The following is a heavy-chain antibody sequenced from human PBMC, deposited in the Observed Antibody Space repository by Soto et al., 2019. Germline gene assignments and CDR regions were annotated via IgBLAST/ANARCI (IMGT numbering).Heavy chain of an antibody. CDR3: ARLEYGDRSYFDF. Sequence: PGESLKISCKGSGYNFTNHWIGWVRQMPGKGLEWMGIIYPGDSDTRYSPSFQGQVTISADKSISTAHLRWSSLRASDTAIYYCARLEYGDRSYFDFWGQGALVTVSS. CDR2: IYPGDSDT. V-gene: IGHV5-51*01. J-gene: IGHJ4*02. D-gene: IGHD4-17*01. CDR1: GYNFTNHW.